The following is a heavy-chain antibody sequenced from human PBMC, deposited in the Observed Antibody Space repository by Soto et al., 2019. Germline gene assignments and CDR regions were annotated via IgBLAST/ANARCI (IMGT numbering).Heavy chain of an antibody. CDR2: ISAYNGNT. Sequence: QVQLVQSGAEVKKPGASVKVSCKASGYTFTSYGISWVRQAPGQGLEWMGWISAYNGNTNYAQKLQGRVTMTTDTSTSTAYLELRSLRSDGTAVYYCARDPHSRYCSGGSCPGDNWFDPWGQGTLVTVSS. CDR1: GYTFTSYG. V-gene: IGHV1-18*01. D-gene: IGHD2-15*01. CDR3: ARDPHSRYCSGGSCPGDNWFDP. J-gene: IGHJ5*02.